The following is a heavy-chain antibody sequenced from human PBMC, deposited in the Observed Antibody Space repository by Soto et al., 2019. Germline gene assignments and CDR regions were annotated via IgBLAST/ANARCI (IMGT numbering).Heavy chain of an antibody. Sequence: ASVKGCCKASGYTFTSYGISWVRQAPGQGLELMGWISAYNVNTNYAQKLQGRVTMTTDTSTSTAYMELRSLRSDDTAVYYCAREGYCSSTSCYGADYYYYYGMDVWGQGTTVTVSS. CDR3: AREGYCSSTSCYGADYYYYYGMDV. D-gene: IGHD2-2*01. CDR2: ISAYNVNT. J-gene: IGHJ6*02. CDR1: GYTFTSYG. V-gene: IGHV1-18*04.